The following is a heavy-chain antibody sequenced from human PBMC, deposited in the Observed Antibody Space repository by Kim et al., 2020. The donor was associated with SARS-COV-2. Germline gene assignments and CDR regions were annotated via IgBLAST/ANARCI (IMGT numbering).Heavy chain of an antibody. CDR2: INPSGGST. CDR3: AIELPVEAGLNNHWNYYYYNGMDV. J-gene: IGHJ6*02. D-gene: IGHD1-1*01. Sequence: ASVKVSCKASGYTFTSYYMHWVRQAPGQGLEWMGIINPSGGSTSYAQKFQGRVTMTRDTTTSTVYMELSSLRSEDTAVYYCAIELPVEAGLNNHWNYYYYNGMDVWGQGTTVTVSS. V-gene: IGHV1-46*01. CDR1: GYTFTSYY.